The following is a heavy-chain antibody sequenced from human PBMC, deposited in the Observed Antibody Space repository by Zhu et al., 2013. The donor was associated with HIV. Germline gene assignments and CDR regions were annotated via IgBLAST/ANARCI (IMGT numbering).Heavy chain of an antibody. CDR2: VVPVLGTE. J-gene: IGHJ3*02. CDR1: GGPFSSSL. CDR3: ARRVSTGELVLDAFVY. D-gene: IGHD6-6*01. V-gene: IGHV1-69*01. Sequence: QVQLVQSGSELRNPGSSVKVSCRASGGPFSSSLISWVRQAPGQGLEWVGGVVPVLGTESFAQNFQGRVTLSADESMSTAYLELTSLRSEDTATYYCARRVSTGELVLDAFVYLGPRDSGHRLL.